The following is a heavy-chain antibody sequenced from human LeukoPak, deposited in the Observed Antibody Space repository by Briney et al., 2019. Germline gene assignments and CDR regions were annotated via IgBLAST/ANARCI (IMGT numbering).Heavy chain of an antibody. D-gene: IGHD4-17*01. Sequence: ASVKVSCKASGCTFTSYFMHWVRQAPGQGLDWMGIINPSGGSTSYAQKFQGRVTMTRDTSTSTVYMELSSLRSEDTAVYYCARDSADYGDYDYWGQGTLVTVSS. CDR2: INPSGGST. J-gene: IGHJ4*02. CDR3: ARDSADYGDYDY. CDR1: GCTFTSYF. V-gene: IGHV1-46*01.